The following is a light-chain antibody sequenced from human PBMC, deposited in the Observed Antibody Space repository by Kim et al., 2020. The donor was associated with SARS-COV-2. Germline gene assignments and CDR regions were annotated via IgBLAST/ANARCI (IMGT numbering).Light chain of an antibody. Sequence: DIVMIQSPLSLPVSPGEPASISCRSSQSLLQSNGFHFLHWYLQKPGLSPQLLISLVSNRAPGVPDRFSGSGSGTDFTLEISRVEADDAGIYYCMQDLQIPYTFGQGTKLEI. CDR1: QSLLQSNGFHF. CDR2: LVS. V-gene: IGKV2-28*01. J-gene: IGKJ2*01. CDR3: MQDLQIPYT.